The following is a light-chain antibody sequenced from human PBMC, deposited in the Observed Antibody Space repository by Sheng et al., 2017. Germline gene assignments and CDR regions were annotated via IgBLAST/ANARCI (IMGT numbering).Light chain of an antibody. CDR3: QQAKSVPYT. CDR2: GDS. V-gene: IGKV1-12*02. CDR1: QGISNW. Sequence: DIQMTQSPSSVSASVGDRVTITCRASQGISNWLGWYQQKPGKAPKLLIYGDSSELPPRFSGSGSGTDFTLTISSLQPEDFATYYCQQAKSVPYTFGQGTKLEIK. J-gene: IGKJ2*01.